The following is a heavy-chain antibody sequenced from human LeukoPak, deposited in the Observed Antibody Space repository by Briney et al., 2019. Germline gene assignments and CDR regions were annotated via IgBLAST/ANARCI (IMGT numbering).Heavy chain of an antibody. J-gene: IGHJ6*02. Sequence: GGSLRPSCAASGFTFSDYGMHWVRQAPGKGLEWVAVISYDGHKAFYGDSVKGRFTISRDNSKNTLYLQMNSLRAEDTAVYNCARGAHFRQLWSVYYYYYGMDVWGQGTTVTVSS. CDR2: ISYDGHKA. V-gene: IGHV3-30*03. D-gene: IGHD5-18*01. CDR3: ARGAHFRQLWSVYYYYYGMDV. CDR1: GFTFSDYG.